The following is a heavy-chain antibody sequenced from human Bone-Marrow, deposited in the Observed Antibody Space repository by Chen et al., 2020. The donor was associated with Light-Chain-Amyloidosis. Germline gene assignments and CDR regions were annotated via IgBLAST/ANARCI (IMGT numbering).Heavy chain of an antibody. CDR3: AKDPRYGSGSYWGYYFDF. D-gene: IGHD3-10*01. J-gene: IGHJ4*02. CDR2: LSGSGGTT. Sequence: EVQLVESGGGLDQPGMSLKLSCAASGFTFGNYAMSWVRQAPGKGLEWVSTLSGSGGTTYYADSVRGRFTISRDNFQNTLYLQMNSLRAEDTAVYYCAKDPRYGSGSYWGYYFDFWGQGALVTVSS. CDR1: GFTFGNYA. V-gene: IGHV3-23*04.